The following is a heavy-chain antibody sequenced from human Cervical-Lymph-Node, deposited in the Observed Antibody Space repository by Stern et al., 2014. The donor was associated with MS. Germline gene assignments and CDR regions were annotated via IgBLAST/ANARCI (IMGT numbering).Heavy chain of an antibody. CDR2: IYPGDSAT. V-gene: IGHV5-51*01. Sequence: VQLVQSGAEVKKPGESLKISCKGSGYSFTSYWIGCVRQMPGQGLEWMGSIYPGDSATRYSPSFQGQVTISADKSISAAYLQWSSLKASDTAMYYCARQMATAIQGLDYWGQGTLVTVSS. CDR3: ARQMATAIQGLDY. CDR1: GYSFTSYW. D-gene: IGHD5-24*01. J-gene: IGHJ4*02.